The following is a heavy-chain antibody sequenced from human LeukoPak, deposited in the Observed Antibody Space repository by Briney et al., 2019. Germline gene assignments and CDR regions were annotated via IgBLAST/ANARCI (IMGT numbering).Heavy chain of an antibody. D-gene: IGHD4-11*01. J-gene: IGHJ4*02. Sequence: ANIKQDESEKYYVDSVKGRFTISRDNAKNSLYLQMNSLRAEDTAVYYCARGSAVTANNFDFWGQGTLVTVSS. CDR3: ARGSAVTANNFDF. V-gene: IGHV3-7*01. CDR2: IKQDESEK.